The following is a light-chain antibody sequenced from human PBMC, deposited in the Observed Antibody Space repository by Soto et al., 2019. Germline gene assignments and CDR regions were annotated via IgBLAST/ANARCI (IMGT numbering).Light chain of an antibody. CDR1: SSDMGSDNL. J-gene: IGLJ1*01. CDR2: EVS. Sequence: QLVLTQPASVSGSPGQSITISCTGSSSDMGSDNLVSWYQQLPGKAPKLMIYEVSKRPSGASNRFSGSKSGNTASLTISGLQAEDEADYYCCSYASTYVFGSGTKLTVL. CDR3: CSYASTYV. V-gene: IGLV2-23*02.